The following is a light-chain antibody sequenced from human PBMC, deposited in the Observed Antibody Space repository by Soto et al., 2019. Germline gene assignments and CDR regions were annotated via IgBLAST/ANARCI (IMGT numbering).Light chain of an antibody. CDR1: SSDVGGYEY. CDR2: DVS. Sequence: SALTQPASRSAPPGQSITISCTGTSSDVGGYEYVSWYQQHPGKAPKRIIYDVSDRPSGVSTRFSGSKSGNTASLAISGLQAEDEADYYCSSYTTSSPLGVFGTGTKVTVL. J-gene: IGLJ1*01. V-gene: IGLV2-14*03. CDR3: SSYTTSSPLGV.